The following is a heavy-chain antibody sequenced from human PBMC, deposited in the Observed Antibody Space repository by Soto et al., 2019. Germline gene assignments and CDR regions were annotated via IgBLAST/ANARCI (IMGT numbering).Heavy chain of an antibody. CDR2: ISKSDYT. CDR3: AREDSIIIPAVSDF. J-gene: IGHJ4*02. Sequence: GGSLRLSCTVSGFAFNNYGINWVGQAPGKGLEWVSSISKSDYTYYSDSVKGRFTISRDNAKNSVSLQMNTLRVEDTAVYYCAREDSIIIPAVSDFWGQGTLVTVSS. CDR1: GFAFNNYG. V-gene: IGHV3-21*01. D-gene: IGHD2-2*01.